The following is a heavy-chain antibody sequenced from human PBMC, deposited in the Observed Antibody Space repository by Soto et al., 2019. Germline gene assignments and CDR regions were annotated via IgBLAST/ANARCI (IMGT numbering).Heavy chain of an antibody. CDR2: IYYSGST. J-gene: IGHJ4*02. CDR1: GGSISSGDYY. D-gene: IGHD5-18*01. CDR3: ARANSLPTLTSLWIQLWAFDY. V-gene: IGHV4-30-4*01. Sequence: SETLSLTCTVSGGSISSGDYYWSWIRQPPGKGLEWIGYIYYSGSTYYNPSLKSRVTISVDTSKNQFSLKLSSVTAADTAVYYCARANSLPTLTSLWIQLWAFDYWGQGTLVTVSS.